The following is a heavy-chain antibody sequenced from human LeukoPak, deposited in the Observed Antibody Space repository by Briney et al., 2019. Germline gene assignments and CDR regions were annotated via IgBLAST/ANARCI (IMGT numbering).Heavy chain of an antibody. J-gene: IGHJ3*02. Sequence: PSETLSLTCTASGVSISSYYWSWVRQPPGKGLEWIGYIYTSGSTNYNPSLKSRVTISVEKSKNQFPLKQSTILAADTAVYYCARPVGATIGDAFAFDIWGQGTMVTVSS. CDR2: IYTSGST. CDR3: ARPVGATIGDAFAFDI. D-gene: IGHD1-26*01. V-gene: IGHV4-4*09. CDR1: GVSISSYY.